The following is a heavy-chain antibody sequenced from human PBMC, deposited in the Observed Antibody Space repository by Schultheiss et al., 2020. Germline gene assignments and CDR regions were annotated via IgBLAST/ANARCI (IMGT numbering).Heavy chain of an antibody. Sequence: SQTLSLTCTVSGGSVSSGSYYWSWIRQPPGKGLEWIGYIYYSGSTNYNPSLKSRVTISVDTSKNQFSLKLSSVTAADTAVYYCARDLLAYCGGDCYSAGAFDIWGRGTMVTVSS. CDR1: GGSVSSGSYY. J-gene: IGHJ3*02. CDR2: IYYSGST. CDR3: ARDLLAYCGGDCYSAGAFDI. V-gene: IGHV4-61*01. D-gene: IGHD2-21*02.